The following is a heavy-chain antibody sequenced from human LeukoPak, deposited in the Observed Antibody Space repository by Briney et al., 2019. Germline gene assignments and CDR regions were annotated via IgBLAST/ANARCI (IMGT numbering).Heavy chain of an antibody. CDR3: ARLAYCGGDCYPGSRDFDY. J-gene: IGHJ4*02. V-gene: IGHV3-30-3*01. D-gene: IGHD2-21*02. CDR1: GFTFSGYA. CDR2: ISYDGSNK. Sequence: GGSLRLSCAASGFTFSGYAMHWVRQAPGKGLEWVAVISYDGSNKYYADSVKGRFTISRDNSKNTLYLQMNSLRAEDTAVYYCARLAYCGGDCYPGSRDFDYWGQGTLVTVSS.